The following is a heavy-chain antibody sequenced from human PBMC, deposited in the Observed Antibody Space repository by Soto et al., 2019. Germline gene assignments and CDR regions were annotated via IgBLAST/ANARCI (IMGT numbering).Heavy chain of an antibody. CDR3: ARDEVLRFLEWFPRARGFDP. J-gene: IGHJ5*02. CDR2: ISYDGSNK. D-gene: IGHD3-3*01. Sequence: PGGSLRLSCAASGFTFSSYAMHCVRQAPGKGLEWVAVISYDGSNKYYADSVKGRFTISRDNSKNTLYLQMNSLRAEDTAVYYCARDEVLRFLEWFPRARGFDPWGQGTLVTVSS. CDR1: GFTFSSYA. V-gene: IGHV3-30-3*01.